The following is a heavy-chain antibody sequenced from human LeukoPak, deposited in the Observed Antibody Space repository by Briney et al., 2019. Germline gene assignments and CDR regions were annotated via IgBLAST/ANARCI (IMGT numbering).Heavy chain of an antibody. J-gene: IGHJ6*03. CDR3: ARDRLISRIAAHLYYYYYMEV. Sequence: SVKVSCKASGGTFSSYAISWVRQAPGQGLEWMGGIIPIFGTANYAQKFQGRVTITADESTSTAYMELSSLRSEDTAVYYCARDRLISRIAAHLYYYYYMEVWGKGTTVSVSS. CDR2: IIPIFGTA. D-gene: IGHD6-6*01. CDR1: GGTFSSYA. V-gene: IGHV1-69*13.